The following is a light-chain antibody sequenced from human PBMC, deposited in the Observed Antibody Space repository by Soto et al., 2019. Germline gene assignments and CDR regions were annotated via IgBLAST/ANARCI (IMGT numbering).Light chain of an antibody. J-gene: IGKJ4*01. CDR2: GAS. Sequence: EIVLTQSAGTLSLSPGERATLSCRASQTFSNSFLSWFQQIPGQAPRLLIYGASMRATGIPDRFSGSGSGTKFTLSISSLQSEDFALYYCQQHINWPLTFGGGTKV. CDR1: QTFSNSF. V-gene: IGKV3D-20*02. CDR3: QQHINWPLT.